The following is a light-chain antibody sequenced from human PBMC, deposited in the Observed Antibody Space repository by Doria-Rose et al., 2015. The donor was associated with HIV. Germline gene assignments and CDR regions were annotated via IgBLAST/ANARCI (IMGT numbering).Light chain of an antibody. V-gene: IGKV3-20*01. CDR2: DAS. J-gene: IGKJ5*01. CDR3: QQYGTSRGT. Sequence: EIVMTQSPGTLSLSPGERATLSCRASQRVKSSYLAWYQRKPGQAPRLLIYDASTRATGIPDRFSGSGSGTDFTLTISRLEPEDVAVYYCQQYGTSRGTFGQGTRLGIK. CDR1: QRVKSSY.